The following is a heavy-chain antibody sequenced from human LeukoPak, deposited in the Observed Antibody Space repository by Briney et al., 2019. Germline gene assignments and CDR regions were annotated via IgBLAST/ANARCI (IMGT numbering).Heavy chain of an antibody. CDR1: GFTFSSYW. CDR2: IKQEGSEK. J-gene: IGHJ4*02. V-gene: IGHV3-7*01. D-gene: IGHD3-22*01. Sequence: GGSLRLSCAASGFTFSSYWMSWVRQAPGEGLEWLANIKQEGSEKYYVDSVKGRFTISRDTAKNSLYLQMNSLRAEDTAVYYCASPGDYYDSSGYYFFDYWGQGTLVTVSS. CDR3: ASPGDYYDSSGYYFFDY.